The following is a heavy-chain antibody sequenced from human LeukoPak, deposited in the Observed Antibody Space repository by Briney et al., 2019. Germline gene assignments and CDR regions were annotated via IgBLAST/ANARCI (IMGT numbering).Heavy chain of an antibody. CDR1: GYTFTSYD. CDR2: MNPNSGNT. Sequence: GASVKVSCKASGYTFTSYDINWVRQATGQGLEWMGWMNPNSGNTGYAQKFQGRVTITRNTSISTAYMELSSLRSEDTAVYYCARGSRPNYDFWSGYYSGNAAFDIWGQGTMVTVSS. J-gene: IGHJ3*02. V-gene: IGHV1-8*03. CDR3: ARGSRPNYDFWSGYYSGNAAFDI. D-gene: IGHD3-3*01.